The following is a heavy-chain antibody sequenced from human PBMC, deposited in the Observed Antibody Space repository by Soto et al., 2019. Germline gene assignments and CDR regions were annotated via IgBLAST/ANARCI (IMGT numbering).Heavy chain of an antibody. Sequence: SETLSLTCTVSGGSVSTYYRSWIRQPPGKELEWIGYMYYSGSSNYNPSLKSRVTISIDTSKNQFSLRLTSVTAADTAVYYCARDLGGRADYWGQGVLVTVSS. J-gene: IGHJ4*02. D-gene: IGHD3-10*01. CDR2: MYYSGSS. V-gene: IGHV4-59*02. CDR1: GGSVSTYY. CDR3: ARDLGGRADY.